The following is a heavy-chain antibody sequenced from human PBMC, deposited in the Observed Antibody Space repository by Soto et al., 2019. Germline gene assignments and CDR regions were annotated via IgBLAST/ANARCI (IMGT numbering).Heavy chain of an antibody. V-gene: IGHV3-30*18. CDR3: AKDLGVVVPAAQGYYGMDV. CDR1: GFTFSSYG. D-gene: IGHD2-2*01. J-gene: IGHJ6*01. CDR2: ISYDGSNK. Sequence: SLRLSCAASGFTFSSYGMHWVRQAPGKGLEWVAVISYDGSNKYYADSVKGRFTISRDNSKNTLYLQMNSLRAEDTAVYYCAKDLGVVVPAAQGYYGMDVWGQGTTVTVSS.